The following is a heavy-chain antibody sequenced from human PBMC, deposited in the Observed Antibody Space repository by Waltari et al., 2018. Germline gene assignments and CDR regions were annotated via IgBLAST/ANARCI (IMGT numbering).Heavy chain of an antibody. Sequence: QVQLQESGPGLVKPSQTLSLTCTVSGGSISSGSYYCTWIRQPAGKGLEWIGRIYTSGSTNYNPSLKSRVTISVDTSKNQFSLKLSSVTAADTAVYYCARGASGGWYQGFGYFDYWGQGTLVTVSS. CDR3: ARGASGGWYQGFGYFDY. D-gene: IGHD6-19*01. CDR2: IYTSGST. J-gene: IGHJ4*02. V-gene: IGHV4-61*02. CDR1: GGSISSGSYY.